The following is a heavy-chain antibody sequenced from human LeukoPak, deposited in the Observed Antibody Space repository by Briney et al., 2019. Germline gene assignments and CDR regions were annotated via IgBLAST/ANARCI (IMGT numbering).Heavy chain of an antibody. Sequence: GGSLRLSCAASGFTFSSYGMHWVRQAPGKGLEWVAFIRYDGSNKYYADSVKGRFTISRDNSKNTLYLQMNSLRAEDTAVYYCAKDRSGTGYYYYYTDVWAKGTTVTVSS. D-gene: IGHD1-1*01. J-gene: IGHJ6*03. CDR1: GFTFSSYG. CDR3: AKDRSGTGYYYYYTDV. V-gene: IGHV3-30*02. CDR2: IRYDGSNK.